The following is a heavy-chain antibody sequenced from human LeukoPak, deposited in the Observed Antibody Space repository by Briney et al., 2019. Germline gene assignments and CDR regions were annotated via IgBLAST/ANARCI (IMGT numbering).Heavy chain of an antibody. CDR2: ISSSSDSI. CDR1: GFTFSSYG. J-gene: IGHJ2*01. V-gene: IGHV3-48*02. Sequence: GGSLRLSCAASGFTFSSYGMNWVRQAPGKRLEWVSYISSSSDSIYYADSVKGRFTISRDNAKNSLYLQMNSLRDEDTAVYYCARETAFDLWGRGTLVTVSS. CDR3: ARETAFDL.